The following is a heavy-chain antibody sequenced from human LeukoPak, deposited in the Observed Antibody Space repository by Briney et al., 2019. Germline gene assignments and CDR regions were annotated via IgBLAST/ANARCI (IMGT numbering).Heavy chain of an antibody. CDR2: ISSSGSTI. D-gene: IGHD2-15*01. Sequence: PGGSLRLSCAASGFTFSSYAMSWVRQAPGKGLEWVSYISSSGSTIYYADSVKGRFTISRDNAKNSLYLQMNSLRAEDTAVYYCASLGDIVVVVADNAFDIWGQGTMVTVSS. CDR1: GFTFSSYA. CDR3: ASLGDIVVVVADNAFDI. J-gene: IGHJ3*02. V-gene: IGHV3-48*03.